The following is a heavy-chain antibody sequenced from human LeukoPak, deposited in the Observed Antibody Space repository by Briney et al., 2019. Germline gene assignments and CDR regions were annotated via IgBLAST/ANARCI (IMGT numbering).Heavy chain of an antibody. CDR1: GFTFDDYA. V-gene: IGHV3-9*01. CDR3: AKEVRGLGDYYYYGMDV. D-gene: IGHD3-10*01. J-gene: IGHJ6*02. Sequence: PGGSLRLSCAASGFTFDDYAMHWVRQAPGKGLEWVSGISWNSGSIGYADSVKGRFTISRDNAKNSLYLQMNSLRAEDTALYYCAKEVRGLGDYYYYGMDVWGQGTTVTVSS. CDR2: ISWNSGSI.